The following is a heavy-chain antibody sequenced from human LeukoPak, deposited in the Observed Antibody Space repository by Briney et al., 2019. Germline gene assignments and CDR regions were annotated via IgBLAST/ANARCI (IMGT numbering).Heavy chain of an antibody. Sequence: ASVKVSCTASGYTFTGYYMHWVRQAPGKGLEWMEWINPDRGNTYYAQKFQGRFTMTRDTSISTVYMELSSLRSDDSAVYYCAIVGRQWGSGDYWGEGTLVTVSS. CDR1: GYTFTGYY. D-gene: IGHD6-19*01. CDR3: AIVGRQWGSGDY. J-gene: IGHJ4*02. CDR2: INPDRGNT. V-gene: IGHV1-2*02.